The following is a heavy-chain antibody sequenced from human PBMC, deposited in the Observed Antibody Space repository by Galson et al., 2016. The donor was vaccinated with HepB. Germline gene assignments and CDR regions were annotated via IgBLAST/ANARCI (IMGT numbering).Heavy chain of an antibody. CDR1: GFTFSNLV. CDR2: ITASGGAS. V-gene: IGHV3-23*01. D-gene: IGHD2-21*01. J-gene: IGHJ1*01. Sequence: SLRLSCAASGFTFSNLVVSWLRQAPGKGLEWVSSITASGGASFYADSVKGRFTISRDNSGNTLFLQMKSLRAEDTAIYYCAKDRERGYCGTSCCRLDAFDSGGQGTLVIVSS. CDR3: AKDRERGYCGTSCCRLDAFDS.